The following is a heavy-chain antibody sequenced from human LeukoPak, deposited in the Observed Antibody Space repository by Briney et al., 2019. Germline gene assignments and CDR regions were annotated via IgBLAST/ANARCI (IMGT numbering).Heavy chain of an antibody. Sequence: PGGSLRLSCAPSGFTFSSDNMNWVRQAPGKGLEWVSSISSTSTYIYYADSVKGRFTISRDNAKNALYLQMTSLRAEDTAVYYCARVRYCSGGSCYILDFWGQGTLVTVSS. D-gene: IGHD2-15*01. CDR1: GFTFSSDN. CDR3: ARVRYCSGGSCYILDF. J-gene: IGHJ4*02. CDR2: ISSTSTYI. V-gene: IGHV3-21*01.